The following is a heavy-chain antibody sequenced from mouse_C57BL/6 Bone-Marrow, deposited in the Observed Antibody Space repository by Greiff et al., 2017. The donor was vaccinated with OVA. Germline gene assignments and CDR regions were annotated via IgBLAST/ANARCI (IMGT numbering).Heavy chain of an antibody. D-gene: IGHD2-5*01. V-gene: IGHV1-63*01. Sequence: VKLMESGAELVRPGTSVKMSCKASGYTFTNYWIGWAKQRPGHGLEWIGDIYPGGGYTNYNEKFKGKATLTADKSSSTAYMQFSSLTSEDSAIYYCARKGAYYSNYEKYAMDYWGQGTSVTVSS. CDR3: ARKGAYYSNYEKYAMDY. CDR1: GYTFTNYW. CDR2: IYPGGGYT. J-gene: IGHJ4*01.